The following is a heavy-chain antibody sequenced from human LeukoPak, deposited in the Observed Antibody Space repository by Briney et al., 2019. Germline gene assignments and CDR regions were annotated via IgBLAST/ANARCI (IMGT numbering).Heavy chain of an antibody. CDR1: GFTFSNYS. V-gene: IGHV3-21*01. Sequence: GGSLRLTCAASGFTFSNYSMIWVRQAPGKGLEWVSYIRSSGPSIYYAGSVKGRFTVSRDNAKSSLYLQMNSLRAEDTAVYYCARDGPAAGTEVDYWGQGTLVTVSS. CDR3: ARDGPAAGTEVDY. CDR2: IRSSGPSI. D-gene: IGHD6-13*01. J-gene: IGHJ4*02.